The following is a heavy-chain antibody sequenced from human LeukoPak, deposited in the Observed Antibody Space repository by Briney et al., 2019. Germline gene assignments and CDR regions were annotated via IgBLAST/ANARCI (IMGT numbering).Heavy chain of an antibody. Sequence: PSQTLSLTCAVSGGSISSGGYSWSWIRQPPGKGLEWIGYIYYSGSTYYNPSLKSRVTISVDTSKNQFSLKLSSVTAADTAVYYCASQGEVGYSYGHWGQGTLVTVSS. CDR3: ASQGEVGYSYGH. J-gene: IGHJ4*02. CDR1: GGSISSGGYS. CDR2: IYYSGST. V-gene: IGHV4-30-4*07. D-gene: IGHD5-18*01.